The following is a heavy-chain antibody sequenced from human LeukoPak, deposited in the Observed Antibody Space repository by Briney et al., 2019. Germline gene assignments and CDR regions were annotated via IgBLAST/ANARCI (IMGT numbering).Heavy chain of an antibody. CDR1: GFTFSDYY. J-gene: IGHJ6*03. CDR2: LSSSGSTI. D-gene: IGHD1-26*01. Sequence: PGGSLRLSCAASGFTFSDYYMSWIRQAPGKGLEWVSYLSSSGSTIYYADSVKGRFTISRDNAKNSLYLQMNSLRAEDTAVYYCARDPLPFLSYCYMDVWGKGTTVTVSS. V-gene: IGHV3-11*01. CDR3: ARDPLPFLSYCYMDV.